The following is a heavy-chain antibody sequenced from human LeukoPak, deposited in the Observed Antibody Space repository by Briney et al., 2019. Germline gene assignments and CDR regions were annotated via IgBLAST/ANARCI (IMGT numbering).Heavy chain of an antibody. CDR1: GFTFSSYG. CDR2: ISYDGSNK. CDR3: AKRGSVGATTGYFDY. Sequence: GRSLRLSCAASGFTFSSYGMHWVRQAPGKGLEWVAVISYDGSNKYYADSVKGRFTISRDNSKNTLYLQMNSLRAEDTAVYYCAKRGSVGATTGYFDYWGQGTLATVSS. V-gene: IGHV3-30*18. D-gene: IGHD1-26*01. J-gene: IGHJ4*02.